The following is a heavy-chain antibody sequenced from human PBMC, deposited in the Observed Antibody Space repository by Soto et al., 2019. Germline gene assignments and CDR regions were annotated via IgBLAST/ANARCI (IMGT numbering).Heavy chain of an antibody. Sequence: QVQLVQSGAEGKKPGSSVKVSCKTSGDIFSGYSISWVRQAPGQGLEWMGGIIPIFGTTNYAQRFHGRVTITADKSTSTVYMELYSLKSEDTAVYYCARDLGSGYDPGDYWGQGTLVTVSS. CDR3: ARDLGSGYDPGDY. J-gene: IGHJ4*02. CDR2: IIPIFGTT. V-gene: IGHV1-69*14. CDR1: GDIFSGYS. D-gene: IGHD5-12*01.